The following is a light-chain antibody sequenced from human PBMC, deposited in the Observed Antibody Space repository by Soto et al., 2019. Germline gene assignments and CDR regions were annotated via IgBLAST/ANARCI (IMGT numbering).Light chain of an antibody. Sequence: EIVMTQSPATLSVSPGESVTLSCRASQSVSSNLAWYQQKPGQAPRLLIYGASSRATGIPDRFSGSGSGTDFTLTISRLEPEDFAVYYCQQYGSSLPWTFGQGTKVDIK. CDR3: QQYGSSLPWT. J-gene: IGKJ1*01. CDR2: GAS. CDR1: QSVSSN. V-gene: IGKV3-20*01.